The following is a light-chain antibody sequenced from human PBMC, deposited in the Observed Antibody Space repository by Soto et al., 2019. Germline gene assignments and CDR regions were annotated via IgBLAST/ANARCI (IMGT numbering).Light chain of an antibody. J-gene: IGKJ1*01. Sequence: DIVMTQSPDSLAVSLGERATINCKSSQRVLYSSNNKNYLAWYQQKPGQPPKLLIYWASTRESGVPDRFSGSGSGTDFTLTISSLQAEDGAVYYCQQYYSTPWTFGQGTKVDIK. CDR1: QRVLYSSNNKNY. V-gene: IGKV4-1*01. CDR2: WAS. CDR3: QQYYSTPWT.